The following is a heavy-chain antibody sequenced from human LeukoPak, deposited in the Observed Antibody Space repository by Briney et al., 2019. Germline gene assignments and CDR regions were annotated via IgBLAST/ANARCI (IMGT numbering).Heavy chain of an antibody. Sequence: SVKVSCKASGGTFSSYAISWVRQAPGQGLEWMGGIIPIFGTANYAQKFQGRVTITTDESTSTAYMELSSLRSEDTAVYYCLYAQYWSGYPDYWGQGTLVTVSS. D-gene: IGHD3-3*01. V-gene: IGHV1-69*05. J-gene: IGHJ4*02. CDR2: IIPIFGTA. CDR3: LYAQYWSGYPDY. CDR1: GGTFSSYA.